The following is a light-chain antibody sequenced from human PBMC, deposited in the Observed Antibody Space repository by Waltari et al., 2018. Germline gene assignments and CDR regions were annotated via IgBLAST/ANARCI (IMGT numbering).Light chain of an antibody. CDR3: SSYTSTNTLV. J-gene: IGLJ3*02. Sequence: QSALTQPASVSRSPGQSITIPCTGTSRDVGGYNFVSWYQQHPGKAPKFMIYEVSNRPSGVSNRFSGSKSGNTASLTISGLQAEDEADYYCSSYTSTNTLVFGGGTKLTVL. CDR1: SRDVGGYNF. CDR2: EVS. V-gene: IGLV2-14*01.